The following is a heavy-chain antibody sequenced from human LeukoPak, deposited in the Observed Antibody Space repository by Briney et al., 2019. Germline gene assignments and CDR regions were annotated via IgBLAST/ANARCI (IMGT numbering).Heavy chain of an antibody. Sequence: GGSLRLSCAASGFTFSSYSMNWVRQAPGKGLEWVSYISSSSSTIYYADSVKGRFTISRDNAKNSLYLQMNSLRAEDTAVYYCARGYSSGWTRHTTDAFDYWGQGTLVTVSS. V-gene: IGHV3-48*01. CDR3: ARGYSSGWTRHTTDAFDY. J-gene: IGHJ4*02. D-gene: IGHD6-19*01. CDR1: GFTFSSYS. CDR2: ISSSSSTI.